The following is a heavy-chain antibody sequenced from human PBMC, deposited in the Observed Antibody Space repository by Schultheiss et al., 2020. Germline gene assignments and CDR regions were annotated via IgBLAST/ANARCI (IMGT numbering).Heavy chain of an antibody. CDR3: ARDSHHYYDLSDSIDVYYFYYGLDV. CDR2: VSTYNGNT. V-gene: IGHV1-18*01. D-gene: IGHD3-22*01. J-gene: IGHJ6*02. Sequence: ASVKVSCKASGYTFTSYDINWVRQAPGQGLEWMGWVSTYNGNTNYAQKLQGRVTMTTDTSTSTAYMELSRLTSDDTAVYYCARDSHHYYDLSDSIDVYYFYYGLDVWGQGTTVTVSS. CDR1: GYTFTSYD.